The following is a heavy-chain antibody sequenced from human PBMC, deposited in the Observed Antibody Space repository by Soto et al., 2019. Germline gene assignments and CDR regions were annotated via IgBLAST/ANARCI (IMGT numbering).Heavy chain of an antibody. CDR1: GFSLSTSGVG. V-gene: IGHV2-5*02. CDR2: IYWDDDK. J-gene: IGHJ4*02. D-gene: IGHD3-22*01. Sequence: QITLKESGPTLVKPTQTLTLTCTFSGFSLSTSGVGVGWIRQPPGKALEWLALIYWDDDKRYSPSLKSRLTITKDTSKNQVVLTMTNMDPVDTATYYCAHSPSGLQYYDSSGYYSPESFDYWGQGTLVTVSS. CDR3: AHSPSGLQYYDSSGYYSPESFDY.